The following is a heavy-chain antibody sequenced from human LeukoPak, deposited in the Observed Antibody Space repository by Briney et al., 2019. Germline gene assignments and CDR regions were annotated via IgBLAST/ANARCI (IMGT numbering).Heavy chain of an antibody. J-gene: IGHJ6*03. CDR2: ISGSGDYT. Sequence: GGSLRLSCVASGFTFTNYAMTWTRQAPGKGLQWVSTISGSGDYTYYTDSVRGRVTISRDKSKNTLSLQMNSLRAEDAAVYYCAKVSDYDFWSGYSYKYYMDVWGKGTTVTVSS. CDR1: GFTFTNYA. CDR3: AKVSDYDFWSGYSYKYYMDV. V-gene: IGHV3-23*01. D-gene: IGHD3-3*01.